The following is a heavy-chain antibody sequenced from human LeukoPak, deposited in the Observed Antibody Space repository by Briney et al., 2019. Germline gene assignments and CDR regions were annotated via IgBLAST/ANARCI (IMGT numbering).Heavy chain of an antibody. CDR2: ISRRDDYT. Sequence: PGGSLRLSCAASGFDFSSYAMSWVRQPPGKGLEWVSVISRRDDYTYYADSVKGRSTISRDNSKNTLYLQMNSLRAEDTAVYYCANDYRSGSFHDFWGQGTLVTVSS. CDR3: ANDYRSGSFHDF. J-gene: IGHJ4*02. V-gene: IGHV3-23*01. CDR1: GFDFSSYA. D-gene: IGHD3-10*01.